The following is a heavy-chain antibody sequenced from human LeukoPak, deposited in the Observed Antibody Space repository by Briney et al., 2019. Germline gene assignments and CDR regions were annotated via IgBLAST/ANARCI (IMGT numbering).Heavy chain of an antibody. D-gene: IGHD6-19*01. Sequence: SETLSLTCTVSGGSISSYYWSWIRLPPGKGLEWIGYIYYSGSTNYNPSLQSRVTISVDTSKNQFSLKLSSVTAADTAAYYCARATYSSGWGTSDYWGQGTLVTVSS. CDR1: GGSISSYY. V-gene: IGHV4-59*01. CDR3: ARATYSSGWGTSDY. J-gene: IGHJ4*02. CDR2: IYYSGST.